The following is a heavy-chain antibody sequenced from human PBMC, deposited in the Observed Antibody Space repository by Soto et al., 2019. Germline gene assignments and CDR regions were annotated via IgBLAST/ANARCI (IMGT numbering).Heavy chain of an antibody. D-gene: IGHD6-6*01. Sequence: GGSLRLSCAASGFTFDDYAMHWVRQAPGKGLEWVSGISWNSGSIGYADSVKGRFTISRDNAKNSLYLQMNSLRAEDTALYYCAKDIGRYSRSSGGAFDYWRQGTLVTVSS. CDR2: ISWNSGSI. CDR3: AKDIGRYSRSSGGAFDY. CDR1: GFTFDDYA. J-gene: IGHJ4*02. V-gene: IGHV3-9*01.